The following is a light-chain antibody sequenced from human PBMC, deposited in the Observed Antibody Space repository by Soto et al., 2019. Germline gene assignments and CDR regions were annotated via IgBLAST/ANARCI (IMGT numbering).Light chain of an antibody. J-gene: IGKJ4*01. CDR1: QAISTY. CDR3: QQSYSTPLT. V-gene: IGKV1-9*01. CDR2: AAS. Sequence: DIQLTQSPSLLSASVGDRVTITCRASQAISTYLAWYQQTSGKAPKLLISAASTLQRGVPSRFRGSGSGTQFTLTISSLQPEDFATYYCQQSYSTPLTFGGGTKVEIK.